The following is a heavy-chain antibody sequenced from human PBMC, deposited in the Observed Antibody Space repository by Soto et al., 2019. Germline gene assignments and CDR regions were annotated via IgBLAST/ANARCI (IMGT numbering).Heavy chain of an antibody. D-gene: IGHD2-2*01. CDR2: IIPIFGTA. Sequence: QVQLVQSGAEVKKPGSSVKVSCKASGGTFSSYAISWVRQAPGQGLDWMGGIIPIFGTANYAQKFQGRVTIPADESTSTAYMELSSLRSEHTAVYYCARAVRRVVVPPAATQFHYYYYGMDVWGQGTTVTVSS. J-gene: IGHJ6*02. V-gene: IGHV1-69*01. CDR3: ARAVRRVVVPPAATQFHYYYYGMDV. CDR1: GGTFSSYA.